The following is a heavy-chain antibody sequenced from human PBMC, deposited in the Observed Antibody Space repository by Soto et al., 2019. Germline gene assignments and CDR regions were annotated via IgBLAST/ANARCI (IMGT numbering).Heavy chain of an antibody. CDR3: APPRYSGSYPYYYYGMDV. CDR2: FDPEDGET. Sequence: ASVKVSCKVSGYTLTELSMHWVRQAPGKGLEWMGGFDPEDGETIYAQKFQGRVTMTEDTSTDTAYMELSSLRSEDTAVYYCAPPRYSGSYPYYYYGMDVWGQGTTVTVSS. V-gene: IGHV1-24*01. D-gene: IGHD1-26*01. CDR1: GYTLTELS. J-gene: IGHJ6*02.